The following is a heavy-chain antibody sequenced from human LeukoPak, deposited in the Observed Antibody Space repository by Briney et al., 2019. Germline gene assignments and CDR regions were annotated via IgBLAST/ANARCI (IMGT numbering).Heavy chain of an antibody. J-gene: IGHJ5*02. CDR1: GFAFSNYA. CDR3: AKQFVDI. D-gene: IGHD5-24*01. V-gene: IGHV3-23*01. CDR2: LSESGDVT. Sequence: GGSLRLSCAASGFAFSNYAMNWVRQAPGKGLEWVSSLSESGDVTSYADSVKGRFTISRDNSRNILHLQMSSLRAEDTAIYYCAKQFVDIWGQGTLVIVSS.